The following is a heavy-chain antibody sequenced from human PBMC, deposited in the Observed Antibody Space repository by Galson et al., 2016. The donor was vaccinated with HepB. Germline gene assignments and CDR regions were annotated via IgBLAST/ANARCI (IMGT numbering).Heavy chain of an antibody. D-gene: IGHD3-10*01. J-gene: IGHJ6*02. CDR1: GFTFDEYG. CDR3: AKDAVLLWFGELGSDGMDV. Sequence: SLRLSCAASGFTFDEYGMHWVRQAPGKGLEWVSGISWNNGSIDYADSVKGRFTISRDDAKNSLYLQMNSLKPEDTAFYYCAKDAVLLWFGELGSDGMDVWGQGTTVTVS. V-gene: IGHV3-9*01. CDR2: ISWNNGSI.